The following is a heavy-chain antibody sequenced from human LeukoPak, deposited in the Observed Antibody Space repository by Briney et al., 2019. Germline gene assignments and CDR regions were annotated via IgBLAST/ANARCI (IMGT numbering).Heavy chain of an antibody. CDR3: ARHRSPSSLSFFDI. CDR2: IYTSETT. CDR1: GASISSYY. Sequence: SETLSLTCTVSGASISSYYWSWIRQPPGKGLEWIGYIYTSETTNFNPALRSRVTISIDTSKNQVSLRLSSVTAADTALYYRARHRSPSSLSFFDIWSQGRLVIVSS. J-gene: IGHJ4*02. D-gene: IGHD2-2*01. V-gene: IGHV4-4*09.